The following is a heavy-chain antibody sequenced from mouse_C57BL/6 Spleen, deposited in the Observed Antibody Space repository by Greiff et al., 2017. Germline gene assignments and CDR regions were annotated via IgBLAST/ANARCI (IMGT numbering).Heavy chain of an antibody. D-gene: IGHD2-4*01. CDR1: GYTFTSYW. J-gene: IGHJ4*01. CDR2: IYPSDSET. Sequence: QVQLQQPGAELVRPGSSVKLSCTASGYTFTSYWMDWVKQRPGQGLEWIGYIYPSDSETHYTQKFQDKATLTVAQSSSPAYMQLSSLTSEYSALYYCATAIYDDYYCQSYSAMDYWGQGTSVTVSS. V-gene: IGHV1-61*01. CDR3: ATAIYDDYYCQSYSAMDY.